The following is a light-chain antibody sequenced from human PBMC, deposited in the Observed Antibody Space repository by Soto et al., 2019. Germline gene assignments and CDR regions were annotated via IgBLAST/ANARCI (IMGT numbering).Light chain of an antibody. CDR1: SSDVGGYNY. V-gene: IGLV2-8*01. CDR2: EVS. J-gene: IGLJ2*01. CDR3: SSYAGSKAV. Sequence: QSVLTQPPSASGSPGQSVTISCTGTSSDVGGYNYVSWYQQHPGKAPKLMIYEVSKRPSGVPDRFSGSKSGNTASLTVSGLQAEDEADYYCSSYAGSKAVFGGGTKLT.